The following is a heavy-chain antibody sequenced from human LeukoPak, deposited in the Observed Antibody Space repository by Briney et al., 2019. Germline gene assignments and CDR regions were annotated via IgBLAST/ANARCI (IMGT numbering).Heavy chain of an antibody. J-gene: IGHJ6*02. Sequence: GGSLRLSCAASGFTFSSYGMHWVRQAPGKGLEWVAIVSYDGNNKYYADSVRGRFTISRDTSKSTLNLQMNSLRTEDTAVYYCARGLGYCSGDSCCGYGMDVWGQGTTLTVSS. V-gene: IGHV3-30*19. CDR3: ARGLGYCSGDSCCGYGMDV. CDR1: GFTFSSYG. CDR2: VSYDGNNK. D-gene: IGHD2-15*01.